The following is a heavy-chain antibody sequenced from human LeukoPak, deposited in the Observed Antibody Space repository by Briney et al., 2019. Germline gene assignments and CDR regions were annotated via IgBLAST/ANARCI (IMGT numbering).Heavy chain of an antibody. CDR2: ISSNGDST. Sequence: PGGSLRLSXAASGFTFSSYAMHWVRQAPGKGLEYVSAISSNGDSTYYANSVKGRFTIFRDNSKNTLYLQMGSLRAEDMAVYYCARSVHYYYYMDVWGKGTTVTVSS. CDR1: GFTFSSYA. J-gene: IGHJ6*03. CDR3: ARSVHYYYYMDV. V-gene: IGHV3-64*01.